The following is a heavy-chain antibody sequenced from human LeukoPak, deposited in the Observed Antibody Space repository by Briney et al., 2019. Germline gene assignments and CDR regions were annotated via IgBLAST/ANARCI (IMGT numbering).Heavy chain of an antibody. CDR1: GFTFSDYW. Sequence: GGSLRLSCAASGFTFSDYWMSWVRQAPGKGLEWVASIKKDGTENHSVDSLKGRFTISRDNAKNSLYLQMNSLRVEDTALYYCVRDKSAKVPILGWLSTGGFDFWGQGALVTVSS. J-gene: IGHJ4*02. D-gene: IGHD3-3*01. CDR2: IKKDGTEN. V-gene: IGHV3-7*01. CDR3: VRDKSAKVPILGWLSTGGFDF.